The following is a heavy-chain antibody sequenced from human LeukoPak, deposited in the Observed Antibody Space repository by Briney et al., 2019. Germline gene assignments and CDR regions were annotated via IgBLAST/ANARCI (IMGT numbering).Heavy chain of an antibody. D-gene: IGHD1-1*01. CDR1: GFTVSSNY. V-gene: IGHV3-53*01. CDR3: ARDSTTGNKPYYFDY. CDR2: VYSGGST. J-gene: IGHJ4*02. Sequence: GGSLRLSCAASGFTVSSNYMSWVRQAPGKGLEWVSVVYSGGSTYYADSVKGRLTISRDNSKNTLYLQMNSLRAEDTAVYYCARDSTTGNKPYYFDYWGQGTLVTVSS.